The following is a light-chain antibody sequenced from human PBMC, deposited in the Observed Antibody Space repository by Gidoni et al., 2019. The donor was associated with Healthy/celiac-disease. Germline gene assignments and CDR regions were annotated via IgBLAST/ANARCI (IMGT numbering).Light chain of an antibody. CDR2: DAS. CDR3: QQYNSYSPLT. Sequence: DIQMTQSPSTLSASVGDRVTITCRASQSISSWLAWYQPKPGKAPKLLIYDASSLESGVPSRFSGSGSGTECTLTISSLQPDDFATYYCQQYNSYSPLTFGGGTKVEIK. CDR1: QSISSW. V-gene: IGKV1-5*01. J-gene: IGKJ4*01.